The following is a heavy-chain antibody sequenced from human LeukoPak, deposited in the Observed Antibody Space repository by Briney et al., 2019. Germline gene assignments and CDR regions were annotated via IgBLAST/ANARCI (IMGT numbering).Heavy chain of an antibody. Sequence: ASVKVSCKASGYTFTGYYMHWVRQAPGQGLEWMGWINPNSGGTNYAQKFQGWVTMTRDTSISTAYMELSRLRSDDTAVYYCARGEPEYSSSLFYFDYWGQGTLVTVSS. D-gene: IGHD6-6*01. V-gene: IGHV1-2*04. CDR1: GYTFTGYY. CDR2: INPNSGGT. CDR3: ARGEPEYSSSLFYFDY. J-gene: IGHJ4*02.